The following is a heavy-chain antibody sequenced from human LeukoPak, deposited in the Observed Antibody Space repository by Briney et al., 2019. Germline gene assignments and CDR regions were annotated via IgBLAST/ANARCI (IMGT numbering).Heavy chain of an antibody. CDR2: IYYSGST. V-gene: IGHV4-59*01. D-gene: IGHD6-13*01. CDR1: GGSISSYY. J-gene: IGHJ5*02. CDR3: ARVFVGIAAAGNWFDP. Sequence: SETLSLTCTVSGGSISSYYWSWIRQPPGKGLEWIGYIYYSGSTNYNPSLKSRVTISVDTSKNQFSLKLSSVTAADTVVYYCARVFVGIAAAGNWFDPWGQGTLVTVSS.